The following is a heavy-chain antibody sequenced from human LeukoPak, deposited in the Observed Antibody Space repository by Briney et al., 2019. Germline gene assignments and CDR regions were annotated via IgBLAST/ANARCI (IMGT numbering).Heavy chain of an antibody. Sequence: SETLSLTCAVSGYSISIAYYWGWMRQPPGKGLEWIVNIHHSGRTYFNPSLKTRVTISVDTSKNQFSLKLTSVTAADTAVYYCARDRVGATYAFDIWGQGTMVTVSS. J-gene: IGHJ3*02. D-gene: IGHD1-26*01. CDR2: IHHSGRT. CDR3: ARDRVGATYAFDI. V-gene: IGHV4-38-2*02. CDR1: GYSISIAYY.